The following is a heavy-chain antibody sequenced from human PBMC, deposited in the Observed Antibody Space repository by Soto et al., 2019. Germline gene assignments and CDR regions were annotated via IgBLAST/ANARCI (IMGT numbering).Heavy chain of an antibody. CDR2: IIPIFGTA. CDR3: ARRYYYGSGSYYRYYYYGMDV. V-gene: IGHV1-69*01. J-gene: IGHJ6*02. Sequence: QVQLVQSGAEVKKPGSSVKVSCKASGGTFSSYAISWVRQAPGQGLEWMGGIIPIFGTANYAQKFQGRVTITADESTSTAYMELSSLRSEDTAVYYWARRYYYGSGSYYRYYYYGMDVWGHGTTVTVSS. D-gene: IGHD3-10*01. CDR1: GGTFSSYA.